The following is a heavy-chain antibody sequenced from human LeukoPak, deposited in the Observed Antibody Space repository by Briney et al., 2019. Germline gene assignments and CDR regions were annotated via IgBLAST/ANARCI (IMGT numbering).Heavy chain of an antibody. D-gene: IGHD1-26*01. J-gene: IGHJ4*02. CDR2: ISSNSSYI. Sequence: GGSLRLSCAASGFTFSSYSMNWVRQAPGKGLEWVSSISSNSSYIYYADSVKGRFTISRDNAKNSLYLQMNSLRAEDTAVYYCAREESAYGWELESLDYWGQGTLVTVSS. CDR1: GFTFSSYS. CDR3: AREESAYGWELESLDY. V-gene: IGHV3-21*01.